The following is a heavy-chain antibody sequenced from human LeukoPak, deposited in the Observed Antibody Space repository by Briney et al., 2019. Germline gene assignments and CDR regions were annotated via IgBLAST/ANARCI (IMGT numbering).Heavy chain of an antibody. J-gene: IGHJ6*03. CDR2: IYTSGST. D-gene: IGHD6-6*01. V-gene: IGHV4-4*07. CDR1: GGSISSYY. Sequence: SETLSLTCTVSGGSISSYYWSWIRQPAGKGLEWIGRIYTSGSTNYNPSLKSRVTMSVDTSKNQFSLKLSSVTAADTAVYYCARDKEYSSSGVYYYYYYYMDVWGKGTTVTVSS. CDR3: ARDKEYSSSGVYYYYYYYMDV.